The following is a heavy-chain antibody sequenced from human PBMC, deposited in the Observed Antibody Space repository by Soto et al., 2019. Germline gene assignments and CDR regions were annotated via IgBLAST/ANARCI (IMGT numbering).Heavy chain of an antibody. Sequence: QVQLLQSGAEVKKPGSSVKVSCKASGATFSSFAFSWVRQAPGQGLEWMGVIIPIFDTINYAQKFQGRVTITADESTGTAYMELSGLTSEDTAGYYCASPLRWSGYYIAFDYWGQGTLVIVSS. J-gene: IGHJ4*02. V-gene: IGHV1-69*01. CDR2: IIPIFDTI. CDR3: ASPLRWSGYYIAFDY. CDR1: GATFSSFA. D-gene: IGHD3-3*01.